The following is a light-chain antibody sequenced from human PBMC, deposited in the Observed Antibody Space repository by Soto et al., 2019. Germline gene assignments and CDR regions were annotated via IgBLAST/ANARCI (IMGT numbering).Light chain of an antibody. J-gene: IGKJ5*01. Sequence: EIVMTQSPATLSVSPGEIATLSCRASQSVSSSYLAWYQQKPGQAPRLLIYGASSRATGIPDRFSGSGSGTDFTLTISRLEPEDFAVYYCQQYGSSPPITFGQGTRLEIK. CDR3: QQYGSSPPIT. CDR1: QSVSSSY. CDR2: GAS. V-gene: IGKV3-20*01.